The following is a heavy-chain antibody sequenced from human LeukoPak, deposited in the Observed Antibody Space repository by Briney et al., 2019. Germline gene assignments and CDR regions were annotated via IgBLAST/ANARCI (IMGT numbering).Heavy chain of an antibody. CDR1: GGSISPYY. Sequence: PSETLSLTCTVSGGSISPYYWSWIRQPPGKGLEWIGYIYYSGSTNYNPSLKSRVTISIDTSKNQFSLKVSSVTAADTAVYYCARGSSDYGIYYYYMDVWGKGTTVTVSS. J-gene: IGHJ6*03. V-gene: IGHV4-59*01. CDR3: ARGSSDYGIYYYYMDV. D-gene: IGHD4-17*01. CDR2: IYYSGST.